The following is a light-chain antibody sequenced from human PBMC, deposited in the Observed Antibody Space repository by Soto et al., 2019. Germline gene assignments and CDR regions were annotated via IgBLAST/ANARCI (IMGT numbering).Light chain of an antibody. J-gene: IGLJ1*01. V-gene: IGLV1-40*01. Sequence: SVLTQPPSVSGAPGQRVTLSCTGSSSNIGAGYEVHWFQQLPGTAPKLLIYGNTNRPSGVPDRFSGSKSDTSASLAITGLQPEDEADYYCQSYDSSLSVLYVFGTGTKVTVL. CDR2: GNT. CDR3: QSYDSSLSVLYV. CDR1: SSNIGAGYE.